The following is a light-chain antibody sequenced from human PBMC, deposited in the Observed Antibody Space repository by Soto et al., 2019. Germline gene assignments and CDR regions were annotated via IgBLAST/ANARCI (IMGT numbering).Light chain of an antibody. V-gene: IGLV1-40*01. CDR2: GNS. J-gene: IGLJ1*01. CDR3: QSYDSSLSTYV. CDR1: SSNIGAGYD. Sequence: QSVLTQPPSGSGAPGQRVTISCTGSSSNIGAGYDVHWYQQLPGTAPKLLIYGNSNRPTAVPDRFSGSKSGTSASLAITGLQAEDEADYNCQSYDSSLSTYVFGTGTKVTVL.